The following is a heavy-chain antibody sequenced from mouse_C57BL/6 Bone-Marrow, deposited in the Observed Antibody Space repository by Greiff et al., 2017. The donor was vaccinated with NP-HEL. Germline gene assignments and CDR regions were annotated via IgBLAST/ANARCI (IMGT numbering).Heavy chain of an antibody. V-gene: IGHV5-17*01. CDR3: ARPIYYYGSSLFDD. J-gene: IGHJ2*01. CDR1: GFTFSDYG. Sequence: EVKLVESGGGLVKPGGSLKLSCAASGFTFSDYGMHWVRQAPEKGLEWVAYISSGSSTIYYADTVKGRFTIYSDNSKNTLFLQRTSLRSEDTAMDYGARPIYYYGSSLFDDWGQGTTLTVAA. CDR2: ISSGSSTI. D-gene: IGHD1-1*01.